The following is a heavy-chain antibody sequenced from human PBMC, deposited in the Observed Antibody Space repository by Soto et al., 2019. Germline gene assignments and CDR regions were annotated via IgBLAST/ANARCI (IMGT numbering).Heavy chain of an antibody. Sequence: PSETLSLTCAVYGGSFSGYYWSWIRQPPGKGLEWIGEINHSGSTNYNPSLKSRVTISVDTSKNQFSLKLSSVTAADTAVYYCASTRYYYDSSGYSEYYFDYWGQGTLVTVSS. CDR1: GGSFSGYY. J-gene: IGHJ4*02. V-gene: IGHV4-34*01. CDR2: INHSGST. D-gene: IGHD3-22*01. CDR3: ASTRYYYDSSGYSEYYFDY.